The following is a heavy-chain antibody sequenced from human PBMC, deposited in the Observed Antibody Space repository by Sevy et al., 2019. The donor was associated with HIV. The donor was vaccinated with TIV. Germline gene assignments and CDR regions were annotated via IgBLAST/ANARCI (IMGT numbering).Heavy chain of an antibody. CDR1: GYSFTTYW. CDR3: ARARGIPHYYYGMDV. Sequence: GESLKISCKGSGYSFTTYWIGWVRQMPGKGLEWMGIIFPGDSDTRYSPSCQGQVIISADNSISTAYLQWSSLKASDTAIYYCARARGIPHYYYGMDVWGQGTTVTVSS. D-gene: IGHD1-26*01. J-gene: IGHJ6*02. V-gene: IGHV5-51*01. CDR2: IFPGDSDT.